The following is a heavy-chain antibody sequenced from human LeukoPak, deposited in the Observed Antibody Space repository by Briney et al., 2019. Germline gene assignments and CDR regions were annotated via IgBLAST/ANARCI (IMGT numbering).Heavy chain of an antibody. V-gene: IGHV3-74*01. Sequence: GGSLRLSCAASGFTFSSYWMHWVRQAPGKGLVWVSRINSDGSSTSYADSVKGRFTISRDNAKDTLYLQMNSLRAEDTAVYYCARDRGIAAAGTSYYYYGMDVWGQGTTVTVSS. CDR1: GFTFSSYW. J-gene: IGHJ6*02. CDR2: INSDGSST. CDR3: ARDRGIAAAGTSYYYYGMDV. D-gene: IGHD6-13*01.